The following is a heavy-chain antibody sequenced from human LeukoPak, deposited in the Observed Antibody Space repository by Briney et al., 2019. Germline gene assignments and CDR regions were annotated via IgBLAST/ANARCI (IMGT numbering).Heavy chain of an antibody. CDR1: GGSISSTNW. CDR3: AREGGPYRPLDY. J-gene: IGHJ4*02. CDR2: VHLSGRT. Sequence: PSGTLSLTCGVSGGSISSTNWWTWVRQPPGEGLEWIAEVHLSGRTNYNPSLESRVTMSVDMSENHISLKLTSVTAADTAVYYCAREGGPYRPLDYSGQGTLVTVSS. V-gene: IGHV4-4*02.